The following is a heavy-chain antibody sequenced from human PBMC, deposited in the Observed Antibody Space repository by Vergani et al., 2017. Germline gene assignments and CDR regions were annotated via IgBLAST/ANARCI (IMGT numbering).Heavy chain of an antibody. J-gene: IGHJ6*03. D-gene: IGHD3-3*01. V-gene: IGHV4-34*01. CDR2: INHSGST. CDR1: GGSFSGYY. CDR3: AREPIFGVVTRHMYV. Sequence: QVQLQQWGAGLLKPSETLSLTCAVYGGSFSGYYWSWIRQPPGERLEWIGEINHSGSTNYNPSLKSRVTISVDTSKNQFSLKLSSVTAADTAVYYCAREPIFGVVTRHMYVWGKGTTVTVSS.